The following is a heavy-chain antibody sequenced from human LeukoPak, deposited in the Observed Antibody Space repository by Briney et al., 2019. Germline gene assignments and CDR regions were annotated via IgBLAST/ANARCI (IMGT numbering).Heavy chain of an antibody. V-gene: IGHV3-53*04. CDR1: GFTVSSNY. CDR2: IYSGGST. J-gene: IGHJ4*02. Sequence: GGSLRLSCAASGFTVSSNYMSWVRQAPGKGLEWVSVIYSGGSTYYADSAKGRFTISRHNSKNTLYLQMNSLRAEDTAVYYCARSDYGSEDYWGQGTLVTVSS. D-gene: IGHD3-10*01. CDR3: ARSDYGSEDY.